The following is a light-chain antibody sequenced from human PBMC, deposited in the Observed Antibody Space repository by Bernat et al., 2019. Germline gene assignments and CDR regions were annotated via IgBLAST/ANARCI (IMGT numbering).Light chain of an antibody. CDR1: QDITTY. J-gene: IGKJ4*01. Sequence: DIQLTQSPSSLSASVGDRVTITCQASQDITTYLNWYQQKPGRAPNVLIYDASTLHTGVPSRFGGSGSGSLFSLTISSLQPEDVGTYYCQQYSNLLALTFGGGTKVEI. CDR2: DAS. CDR3: QQYSNLLALT. V-gene: IGKV1-33*01.